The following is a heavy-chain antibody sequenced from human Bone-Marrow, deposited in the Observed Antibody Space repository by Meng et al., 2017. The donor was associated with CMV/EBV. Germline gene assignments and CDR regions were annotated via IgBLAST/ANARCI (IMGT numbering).Heavy chain of an antibody. J-gene: IGHJ3*02. Sequence: GESLKISCAASGFTFSSYSMNWVRQAPGKGLEWVSYISSSSSTIYYADSVKGRFTISRDNAKNSLYLQMNSLRAEDTAVYYCAGSYDYDDVPHAFDIWGQGTMVTVSS. CDR3: AGSYDYDDVPHAFDI. D-gene: IGHD4-17*01. V-gene: IGHV3-48*04. CDR1: GFTFSSYS. CDR2: ISSSSSTI.